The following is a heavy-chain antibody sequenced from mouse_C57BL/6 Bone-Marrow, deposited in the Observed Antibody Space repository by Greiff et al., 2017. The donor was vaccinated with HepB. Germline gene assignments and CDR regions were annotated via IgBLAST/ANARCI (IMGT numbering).Heavy chain of an antibody. CDR1: GFSLTSYG. CDR2: IWGVGST. D-gene: IGHD4-1*01. CDR3: AGELGRENC. Sequence: QVQLQQSGPGLVAPSQSLSITCTVSGFSLTSYGVDWVRQSPGKGLEWLGVIWGVGSTNYNSALKSRLSISKDNSKSQVFLKMNSLQTDDTGMYYCAGELGRENCWGQGTTLTVSS. J-gene: IGHJ2*01. V-gene: IGHV2-6*01.